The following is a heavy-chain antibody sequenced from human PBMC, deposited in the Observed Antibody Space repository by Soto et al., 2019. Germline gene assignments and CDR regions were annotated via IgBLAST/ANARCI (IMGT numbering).Heavy chain of an antibody. CDR3: AKLSCTSSTCYFPGWFDP. CDR2: VYYSGSS. J-gene: IGHJ5*02. CDR1: GDSTIGGASF. Sequence: SETLSLTCTVSGDSTIGGASFWSWIRQPPGKGLEWIANVYYSGSSYYNPSLKSRLTISVDTTKNQFSLQLKSMTAADTAVYYCAKLSCTSSTCYFPGWFDPWGQGTLVTVSS. D-gene: IGHD2-2*01. V-gene: IGHV4-31*03.